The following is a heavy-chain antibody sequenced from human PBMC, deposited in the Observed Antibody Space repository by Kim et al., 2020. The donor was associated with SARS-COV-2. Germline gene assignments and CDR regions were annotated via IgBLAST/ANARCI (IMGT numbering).Heavy chain of an antibody. CDR3: ARASVVTPDLLTN. D-gene: IGHD2-21*02. J-gene: IGHJ4*02. V-gene: IGHV3-48*02. Sequence: GGSLRLSCAASGFTFSSYSMNWVRQAPGKGLEWVSYISSSSTIYYADSVKGRFTISRDNAKNSLYLQINSLRDEDTAVYYCARASVVTPDLLTNWGQGTL. CDR1: GFTFSSYS. CDR2: ISSSSTI.